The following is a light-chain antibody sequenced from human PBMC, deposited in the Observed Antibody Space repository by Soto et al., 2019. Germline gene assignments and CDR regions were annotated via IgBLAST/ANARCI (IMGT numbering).Light chain of an antibody. CDR1: SGTNY. Sequence: SVLTQSPSASGPPGQTVTISFSGNSGTNYVYWYQQLPGTAPKLLIYRNNQRPSGVPDRFSGSKSGTSASLAISGLRSEDEADYYCAAWDDSLSGFYVFGTGTKVTVL. CDR2: RNN. CDR3: AAWDDSLSGFYV. J-gene: IGLJ1*01. V-gene: IGLV1-47*01.